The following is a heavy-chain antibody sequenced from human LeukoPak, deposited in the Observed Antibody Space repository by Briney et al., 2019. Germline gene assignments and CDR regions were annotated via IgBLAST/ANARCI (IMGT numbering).Heavy chain of an antibody. J-gene: IGHJ5*02. CDR2: ISGSGGST. CDR3: AKSGTYDMLGWFDP. CDR1: GFTFSSYA. D-gene: IGHD3-9*01. V-gene: IGHV3-23*01. Sequence: GGSLRLSCAASGFTFSSYAMSWVRQAPGKGLAWVSAISGSGGSTYYADSVKGRFTISRDNSKNTLYLQTNSLRAEDTAVYYCAKSGTYDMLGWFDPWGQGTLVTVSS.